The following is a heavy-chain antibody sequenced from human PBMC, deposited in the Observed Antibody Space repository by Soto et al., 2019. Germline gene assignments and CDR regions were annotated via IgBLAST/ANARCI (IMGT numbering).Heavy chain of an antibody. CDR1: RATFPITY. V-gene: IGHV1-46*01. CDR3: ARSSGGNFGIIIEGTNWFAP. Sequence: QLVQSGGEVKQPGASVKFPCKALRATFPITYITGGRKAPGKGLEWMGVINPHGGSTAYAQKFKGRVTLTRDTSASTVYMEVSSLTSEDTAMYYCARSSGGNFGIIIEGTNWFAPWGQGTLVTVSS. CDR2: INPHGGST. D-gene: IGHD1-26*01. J-gene: IGHJ5*02.